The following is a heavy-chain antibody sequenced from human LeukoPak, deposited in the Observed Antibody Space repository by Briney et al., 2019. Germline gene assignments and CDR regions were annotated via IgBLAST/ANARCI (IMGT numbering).Heavy chain of an antibody. CDR3: ARGGYYDYVWGSYRLSHYFDY. CDR2: INHSGST. Sequence: PSETLSLTCAVYGGSFSGYYWSWIRQPPGKGLEWIGEINHSGSTNYNPSLKSRVTISADTSKNQFSLKLSSVTAADTAVYYCARGGYYDYVWGSYRLSHYFDYWGQGTLVTVSS. CDR1: GGSFSGYY. J-gene: IGHJ4*02. D-gene: IGHD3-16*02. V-gene: IGHV4-34*01.